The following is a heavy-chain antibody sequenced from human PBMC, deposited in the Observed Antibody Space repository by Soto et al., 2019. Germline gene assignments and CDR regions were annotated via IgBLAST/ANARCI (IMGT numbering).Heavy chain of an antibody. Sequence: SGGSLRLSCAASGFTFSSYAMSWVRQAPGKGLEWVSAISGSGGSTYYADSVKGRFTISRDNSKNTLYLQMNSLRAEDTAVYYCAKDLRYQLLGFDYWGQGTLVTVSS. D-gene: IGHD2-2*01. CDR3: AKDLRYQLLGFDY. J-gene: IGHJ4*02. CDR1: GFTFSSYA. V-gene: IGHV3-23*01. CDR2: ISGSGGST.